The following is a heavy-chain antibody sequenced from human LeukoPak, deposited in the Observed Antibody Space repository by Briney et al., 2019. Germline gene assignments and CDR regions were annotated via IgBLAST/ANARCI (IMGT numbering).Heavy chain of an antibody. Sequence: GRSLRLSCAASGFTFDDYAMHWVRQAPGKGLEWVSGISWNSGSIGYADSVKGRFTISRDNAKNSLYLQMNSLRAEDTALYYCAKGVAVADYYFDYWGQGTLVTVSS. CDR1: GFTFDDYA. J-gene: IGHJ4*02. V-gene: IGHV3-9*01. D-gene: IGHD6-19*01. CDR2: ISWNSGSI. CDR3: AKGVAVADYYFDY.